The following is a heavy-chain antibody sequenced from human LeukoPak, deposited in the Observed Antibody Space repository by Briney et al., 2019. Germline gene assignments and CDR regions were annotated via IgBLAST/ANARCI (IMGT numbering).Heavy chain of an antibody. CDR3: ARNFGGGDSSGPYF. J-gene: IGHJ4*02. Sequence: GGSLRLSCAASGFTFNDYGMSWVRQAPGKGLEWVSGINWNGGSTGYADSVKGRFTISRDNAKNSPYLQMNSLRAEDTAIYYCARNFGGGDSSGPYFWGQGTLVTVSS. V-gene: IGHV3-20*04. CDR2: INWNGGST. CDR1: GFTFNDYG. D-gene: IGHD3-22*01.